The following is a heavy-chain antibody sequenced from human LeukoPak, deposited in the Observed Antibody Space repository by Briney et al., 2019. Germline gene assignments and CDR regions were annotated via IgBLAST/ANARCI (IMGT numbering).Heavy chain of an antibody. CDR2: IYYSGST. J-gene: IGHJ5*02. Sequence: SETLSLTCTASGGSISSSSYYWGWIRQPPGKGLEWIGSIYYSGSTYYNPSLKSRVTISVDTSKNQFSLKLSSVTAADTAVYYCARQGHGYCSGGSCFNWFDPWGQGTLVTVSS. CDR1: GGSISSSSYY. CDR3: ARQGHGYCSGGSCFNWFDP. D-gene: IGHD2-15*01. V-gene: IGHV4-39*01.